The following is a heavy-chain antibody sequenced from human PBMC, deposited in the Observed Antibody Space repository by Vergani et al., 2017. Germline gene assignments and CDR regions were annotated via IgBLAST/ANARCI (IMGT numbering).Heavy chain of an antibody. CDR2: IKQDGSEK. J-gene: IGHJ6*03. CDR3: AGDSGSYYNLGIYYYYYMDV. V-gene: IGHV3-7*01. Sequence: EVQLVESGGGLVQPGGSLRLSCAASGFTFSSYWMSWVRQAPGKGLEWVANIKQDGSEKYYVDSVKGRFTISRDNAKNSLYLQMNSLRAEDTAVYYCAGDSGSYYNLGIYYYYYMDVWGKGTTVTVSS. D-gene: IGHD1-26*01. CDR1: GFTFSSYW.